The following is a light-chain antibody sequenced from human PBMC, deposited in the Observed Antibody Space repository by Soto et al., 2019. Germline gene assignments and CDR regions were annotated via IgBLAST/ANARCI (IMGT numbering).Light chain of an antibody. J-gene: IGLJ1*01. Sequence: QSALTQPPSASGSPGQSVTISCTGTSSDVGAYDYVSWYQQHPGKAPKLIIFEVSERPSGVTDRFSGSKSGNTASLTVSGLQAEDEADYYCNSYAGSNNVFGTGTKLTVL. CDR1: SSDVGAYDY. CDR2: EVS. V-gene: IGLV2-8*01. CDR3: NSYAGSNNV.